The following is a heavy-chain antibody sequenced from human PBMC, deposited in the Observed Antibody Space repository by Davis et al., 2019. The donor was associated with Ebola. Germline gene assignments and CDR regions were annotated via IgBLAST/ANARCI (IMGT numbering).Heavy chain of an antibody. J-gene: IGHJ4*02. D-gene: IGHD6-13*01. Sequence: GESLKISCAASGFTFDNYGMHWVRQAPGKGLQWVAIISYHGSKKYYADSVKGRFTISRDNSKNTLYLQMNSLRPEDTAVNYCAREKGPQLALFDYWGQGTLVTVSS. V-gene: IGHV3-30*03. CDR3: AREKGPQLALFDY. CDR1: GFTFDNYG. CDR2: ISYHGSKK.